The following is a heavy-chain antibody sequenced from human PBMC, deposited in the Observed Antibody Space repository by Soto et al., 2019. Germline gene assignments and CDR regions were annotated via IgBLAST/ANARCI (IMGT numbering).Heavy chain of an antibody. J-gene: IGHJ4*02. V-gene: IGHV3-33*01. CDR2: IWYDGSNK. Sequence: PGGSLRLSCAASGFTFSSYGMHWVRQAPGKGLEWVAVIWYDGSNKYYADSVKGRFTISRDNSKNTLYLQMNSLRAEDTAVYYCARDIGAYRRSSGLDYWGQGTLVTVSS. CDR1: GFTFSSYG. D-gene: IGHD6-6*01. CDR3: ARDIGAYRRSSGLDY.